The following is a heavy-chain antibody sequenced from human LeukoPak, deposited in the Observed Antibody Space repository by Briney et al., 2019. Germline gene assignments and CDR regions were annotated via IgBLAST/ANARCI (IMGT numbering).Heavy chain of an antibody. D-gene: IGHD6-6*01. CDR3: AKDGTWRFSINWFDP. V-gene: IGHV3-23*01. CDR1: GFTFSSYA. Sequence: GGSLKLSCAASGFTFSSYAMSWVRQAPGKGLEWVSAISGSGGSTYYADSVKGRFTISRDNSKNTLYLQMNSLRAEDTAVYYCAKDGTWRFSINWFDPWGQGTLVTVSS. CDR2: ISGSGGST. J-gene: IGHJ5*02.